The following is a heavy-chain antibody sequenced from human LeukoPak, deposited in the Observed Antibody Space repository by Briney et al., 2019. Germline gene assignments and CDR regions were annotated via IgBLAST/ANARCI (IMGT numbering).Heavy chain of an antibody. CDR3: AKEYPDSSGYYYFFDY. Sequence: GGSLRLSCAASGFTFSSYGMSWVRQAPGKGLEWVSAISGSGGSTYYADSVKGRFTISRDNSKNTLYLQMNSLRAEDTAVYYCAKEYPDSSGYYYFFDYWGQGTLVTVSS. J-gene: IGHJ4*02. CDR2: ISGSGGST. V-gene: IGHV3-23*01. D-gene: IGHD3-22*01. CDR1: GFTFSSYG.